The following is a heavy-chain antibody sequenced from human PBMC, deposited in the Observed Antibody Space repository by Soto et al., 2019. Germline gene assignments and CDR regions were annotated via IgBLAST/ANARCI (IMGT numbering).Heavy chain of an antibody. J-gene: IGHJ3*02. Sequence: QMLLVESGGGVVQPGRSLRLSCSASGSIFSSYGMHWVRQAPGKGLEWVAVIWYDGSRQDYADAVKGRFPISRDNSKNTLYLQLDNLRADDTAMYYCAGESGYPSSDSFDIWVQGTMVTVS. CDR3: AGESGYPSSDSFDI. V-gene: IGHV3-33*01. D-gene: IGHD2-15*01. CDR2: IWYDGSRQ. CDR1: GSIFSSYG.